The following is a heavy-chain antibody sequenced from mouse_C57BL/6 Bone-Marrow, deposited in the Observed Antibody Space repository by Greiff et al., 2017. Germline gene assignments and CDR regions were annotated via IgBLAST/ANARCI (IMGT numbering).Heavy chain of an antibody. CDR2: IYPRSGNT. CDR1: GYTFTSYG. CDR3: ARCYYGSSYVYYARDY. D-gene: IGHD1-1*01. Sequence: QVQLQQSGAELARPGASVKLSCKASGYTFTSYGVSWVKQRTGQGLEWIGEIYPRSGNTYYNEKFKGKATLTADKSSSTAYMELRSLTSEDSAVYFCARCYYGSSYVYYARDYWGQGTSVTVSS. J-gene: IGHJ4*01. V-gene: IGHV1-81*01.